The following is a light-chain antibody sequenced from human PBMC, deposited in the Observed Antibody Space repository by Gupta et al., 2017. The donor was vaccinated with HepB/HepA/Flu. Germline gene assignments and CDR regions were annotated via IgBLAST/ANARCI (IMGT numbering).Light chain of an antibody. V-gene: IGKV2-28*01. CDR1: RSLLPSNGYNY. J-gene: IGKJ5*01. CDR2: WGS. CDR3: MQALQTPIT. Sequence: DIVMTQYPLSLPVTPGEPASISCRSSRSLLPSNGYNYLDWYLQKPGQSPQLLIYWGSNRASGVPDRFSGSGSGTDFTLKISRVEAEDVGVYYCMQALQTPITFGQGTRLEIK.